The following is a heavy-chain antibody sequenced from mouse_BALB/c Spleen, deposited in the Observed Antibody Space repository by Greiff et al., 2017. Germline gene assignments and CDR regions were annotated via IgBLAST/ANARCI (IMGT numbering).Heavy chain of an antibody. CDR3: ARGLGYDDYFDY. J-gene: IGHJ2*01. V-gene: IGHV5-6-5*01. D-gene: IGHD2-14*01. CDR1: GFTFSSYA. CDR2: ISSGGST. Sequence: EVKVVESGGGLVKPGGSLKLSCAASGFTFSSYAMSWVRQTPEKRLEWVASISSGGSTYYPDSVKGRFTISRDNARNILYLQMSSLRSEDTAMYYCARGLGYDDYFDYWGQGTTLTVSS.